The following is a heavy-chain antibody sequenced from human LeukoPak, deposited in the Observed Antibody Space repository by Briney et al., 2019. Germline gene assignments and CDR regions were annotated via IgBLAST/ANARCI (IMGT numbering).Heavy chain of an antibody. V-gene: IGHV1-3*01. CDR1: GYTFTSYA. CDR2: INAGNGNT. D-gene: IGHD5-18*01. J-gene: IGHJ4*02. Sequence: ASVKVSCKASGYTFTSYAMHWVRQAPGQRLEWMGWINAGNGNTKYSQKFQGRVTITRDTSASTAYMELSSLRSEDTAVYYCARYDGDTAMVCEEWGQGTLVTVSS. CDR3: ARYDGDTAMVCEE.